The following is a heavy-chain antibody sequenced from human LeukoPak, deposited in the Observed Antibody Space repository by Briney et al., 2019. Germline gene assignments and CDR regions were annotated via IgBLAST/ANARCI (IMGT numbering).Heavy chain of an antibody. CDR1: GFTFDDYA. CDR3: AKSGYSSSWYIDY. V-gene: IGHV3-9*01. D-gene: IGHD6-13*01. Sequence: PGGSLGLSCAASGFTFDDYAMHWVRQAPGKGLEWVSGISWNSGSIGYADSVKGRFTISRDNAKNSLYLQMNSLRAEDTALYYCAKSGYSSSWYIDYWGQGTLVTVSS. CDR2: ISWNSGSI. J-gene: IGHJ4*02.